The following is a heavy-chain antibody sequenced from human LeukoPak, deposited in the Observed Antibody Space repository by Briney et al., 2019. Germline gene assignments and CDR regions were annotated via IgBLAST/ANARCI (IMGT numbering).Heavy chain of an antibody. Sequence: PGGSLRLSCAASGFTFSNYAMSWVRQAAGKGLEWVSTLFAAGSTLYAESVKGRFTISRDNPKNTLYLQMNSLRAEDTAAYYCAKSLIAAAGTGSFDDWGQGTQVTVSS. V-gene: IGHV3-23*01. J-gene: IGHJ4*02. CDR2: LFAAGST. CDR1: GFTFSNYA. CDR3: AKSLIAAAGTGSFDD. D-gene: IGHD6-13*01.